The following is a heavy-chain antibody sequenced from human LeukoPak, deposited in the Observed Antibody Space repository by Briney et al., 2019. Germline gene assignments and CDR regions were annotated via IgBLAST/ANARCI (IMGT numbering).Heavy chain of an antibody. CDR2: INHSGST. D-gene: IGHD3-22*01. CDR3: ARHGMIARF. V-gene: IGHV4-34*01. CDR1: GGSISSYY. Sequence: SETLSLTCTVSGGSISSYYWSWIRQPPGKGLEWIGEINHSGSTNYNPSLKSRVTISVDTSKNQFSLKLSSVTAADTAVYYCARHGMIARFWGQGTLVTVSS. J-gene: IGHJ4*02.